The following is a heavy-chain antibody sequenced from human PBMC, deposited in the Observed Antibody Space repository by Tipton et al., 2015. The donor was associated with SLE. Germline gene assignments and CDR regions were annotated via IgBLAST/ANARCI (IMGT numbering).Heavy chain of an antibody. CDR2: MFHSGST. J-gene: IGHJ4*02. D-gene: IGHD3-22*01. Sequence: TLSLTCDVSGFSIGSGYYWGWIRQPPGKGLEWIASMFHSGSTVYNPSLKSRVTVSVDTSKNQLSLKLNSVTAADTTIYYCAREVEGIHDWGRGTLVTVSS. V-gene: IGHV4-38-2*02. CDR3: AREVEGIHD. CDR1: GFSIGSGYY.